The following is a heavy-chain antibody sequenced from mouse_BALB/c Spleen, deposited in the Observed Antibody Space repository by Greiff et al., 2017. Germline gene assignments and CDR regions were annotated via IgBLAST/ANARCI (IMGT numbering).Heavy chain of an antibody. J-gene: IGHJ4*01. Sequence: EVQLVESGGGLVQPGGSMKLSCVASGFTFSNYWMNWVRQSPEKGLEWVAEIRLKSNNYATHYAESVKGRFTISRDDSKSSVYLQMNNLRAEDTGIYYCTRRGLRRTFYYAMDYWGQGTSVTVSS. V-gene: IGHV6-6*02. CDR3: TRRGLRRTFYYAMDY. CDR2: IRLKSNNYAT. CDR1: GFTFSNYW. D-gene: IGHD2-4*01.